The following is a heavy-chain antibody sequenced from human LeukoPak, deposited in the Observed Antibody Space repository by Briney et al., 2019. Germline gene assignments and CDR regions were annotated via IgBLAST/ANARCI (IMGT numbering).Heavy chain of an antibody. CDR3: ARLPRKMVTAIIDY. J-gene: IGHJ4*02. CDR1: GGSISSSSYY. V-gene: IGHV4-39*01. D-gene: IGHD2-21*02. Sequence: SETLSLTCTVSGGSISSSSYYWGWIRQRPGKGLEWIGSIYYSGSTYYNPSLKSRVTISVDTSKNQFSLKLSSVTAADTAVYYCARLPRKMVTAIIDYWGQGTLVTVSS. CDR2: IYYSGST.